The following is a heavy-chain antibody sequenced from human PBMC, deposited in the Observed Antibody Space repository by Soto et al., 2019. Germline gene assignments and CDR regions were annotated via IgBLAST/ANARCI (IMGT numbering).Heavy chain of an antibody. V-gene: IGHV1-69*13. J-gene: IGHJ5*02. CDR1: GGTFSSYA. CDR2: IIPIFGTA. CDR3: ASLTCSSTSCYTRFPAGWFRA. Sequence: SLKVSCKASGGTFSSYAISWVRQAPGQGLEWMGGIIPIFGTANYAQKFQGRVTITADESTSTAYMELSSLRSEDTAVYYCASLTCSSTSCYTRFPAGWFRAWGEAPPVTLS. D-gene: IGHD2-2*02.